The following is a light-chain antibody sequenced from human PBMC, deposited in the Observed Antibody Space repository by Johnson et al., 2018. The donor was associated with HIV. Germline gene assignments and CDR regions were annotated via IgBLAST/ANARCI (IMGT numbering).Light chain of an antibody. CDR2: DNN. J-gene: IGLJ1*01. CDR3: GTWDSSLSAPYV. V-gene: IGLV1-51*01. CDR1: GSNIGNNY. Sequence: QSVLTQPPSVSAAPGQKVTISCSGSGSNIGNNYVSWYQQLPGTAPKLLIYDNNKRPSRIHDRFSGSKSVTSATLGITGLQSGDEADYYCGTWDSSLSAPYVFGTGTKVTVL.